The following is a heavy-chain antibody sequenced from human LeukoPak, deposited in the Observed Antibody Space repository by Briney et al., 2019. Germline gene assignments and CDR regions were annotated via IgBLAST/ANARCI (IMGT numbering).Heavy chain of an antibody. CDR1: GYTFNTYD. V-gene: IGHV1-8*03. J-gene: IGHJ4*02. D-gene: IGHD2-8*02. CDR2: MNPNSANT. Sequence: GASVKVSCKASGYTFNTYDINWVRQATGQGLEWMGWMNPNSANTGYAQKFQSRVTLTRNTSISTAYMELNGLRSDDTAVYYCARARLVRGPVTPLYYFDYWGQGVLVTVSS. CDR3: ARARLVRGPVTPLYYFDY.